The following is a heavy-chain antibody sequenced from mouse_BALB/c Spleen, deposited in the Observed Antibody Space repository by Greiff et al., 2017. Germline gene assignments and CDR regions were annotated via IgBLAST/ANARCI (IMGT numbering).Heavy chain of an antibody. Sequence: VQLKQSGPELVKPGASVKMSCKASGYTFTSYVMHWVKQKPRQGLEWIGYINPYNDGTKYNEKFKGKATLTSDKSSSTAYMELSSLTSEDSAVYYCARLGKGYAMDYWGQGTSVTVSS. D-gene: IGHD1-3*01. CDR2: INPYNDGT. CDR1: GYTFTSYV. CDR3: ARLGKGYAMDY. V-gene: IGHV1-14*01. J-gene: IGHJ4*01.